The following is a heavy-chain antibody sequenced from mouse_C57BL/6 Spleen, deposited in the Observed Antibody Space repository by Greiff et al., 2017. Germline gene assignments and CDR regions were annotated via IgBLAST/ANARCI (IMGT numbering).Heavy chain of an antibody. CDR1: GFSFNTYA. Sequence: EVKLLESGGGLVQPKGSLKLSCAASGFSFNTYAMNWVRQAPGKGLEWVARIRSKSNNYATYYADSVKDRFTISRDDSESMLYLQMNNLKTEDTAMYYCVRPSTMVTYFDYWGQGTTLTVSS. D-gene: IGHD2-2*01. J-gene: IGHJ2*01. CDR2: IRSKSNNYAT. V-gene: IGHV10-1*01. CDR3: VRPSTMVTYFDY.